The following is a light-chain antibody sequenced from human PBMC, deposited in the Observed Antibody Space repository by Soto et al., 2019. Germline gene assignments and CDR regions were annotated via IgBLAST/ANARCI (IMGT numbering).Light chain of an antibody. CDR2: DTS. CDR1: AGPVTSRHY. CDR3: SLSYSGVRV. J-gene: IGLJ3*02. V-gene: IGLV7-46*01. Sequence: QSALTQEPSLTVSPGGTVTLTCASSAGPVTSRHYPYWFQQKPGQAPRALIYDTSNKHPWTPARFSGSLLGGTPALILSGAQPEDEADYYCSLSYSGVRVFGGGTQLTVL.